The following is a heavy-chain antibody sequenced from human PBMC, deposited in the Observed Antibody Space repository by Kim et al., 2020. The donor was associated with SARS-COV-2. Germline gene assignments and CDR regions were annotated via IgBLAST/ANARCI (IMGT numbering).Heavy chain of an antibody. CDR1: GFTFSSYG. V-gene: IGHV3-33*01. Sequence: GGSLRLSCAASGFTFSSYGMHWVRQAPGKGLEWVAVIWYDGSNKYYADSVKGRFTISRDNSKNTLYLQMNSLRAEDTAVYYCARETWWRCWTPITMVRGVINRGMDVWGHGTTVTVSS. CDR2: IWYDGSNK. J-gene: IGHJ6*02. CDR3: ARETWWRCWTPITMVRGVINRGMDV. D-gene: IGHD3-10*01.